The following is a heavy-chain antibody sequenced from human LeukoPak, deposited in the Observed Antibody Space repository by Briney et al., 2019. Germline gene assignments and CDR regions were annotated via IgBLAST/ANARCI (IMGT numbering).Heavy chain of an antibody. CDR3: ARDMRPHMLLWSRDPDY. CDR1: GFTLSSYE. J-gene: IGHJ4*02. D-gene: IGHD3-10*01. CDR2: ISSSDSTI. Sequence: GGSLRLSCAASGFTLSSYEMHWVRQAPGKGLEWVSYISSSDSTIYYADSVKGRFTISRDNSKNTLFLQMNSLRPEDTAVYYCARDMRPHMLLWSRDPDYWGQGTLVTVSS. V-gene: IGHV3-48*03.